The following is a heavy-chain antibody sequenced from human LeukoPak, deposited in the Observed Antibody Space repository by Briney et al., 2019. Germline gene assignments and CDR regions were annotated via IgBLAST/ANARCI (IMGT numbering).Heavy chain of an antibody. Sequence: ASVKVSCKASGYTFTGYYMHWVRQAPGQGLEWMGWINPNSGGTNYAQKFQGRVTMTRDTSISTAYMELSRLRSDDTAVYYCARESYDYVWGSYRVDYWGQGTLVTVSS. CDR3: ARESYDYVWGSYRVDY. CDR2: INPNSGGT. D-gene: IGHD3-16*02. CDR1: GYTFTGYY. V-gene: IGHV1-2*02. J-gene: IGHJ4*02.